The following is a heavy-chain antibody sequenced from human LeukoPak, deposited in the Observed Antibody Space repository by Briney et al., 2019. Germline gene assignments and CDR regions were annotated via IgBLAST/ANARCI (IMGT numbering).Heavy chain of an antibody. CDR2: IYYSGST. D-gene: IGHD5-24*01. CDR1: GGSISSSSYY. CDR3: ARDGYNPIDY. J-gene: IGHJ4*02. Sequence: SETLSVTCTVSGGSISSSSYYWGWIRQPPGKGLEWIGSIYYSGSTYYNPSLKSRVTISVDTSKNQFSLKLSPVTAADTAVYYCARDGYNPIDYWGQGTLVTVSS. V-gene: IGHV4-39*02.